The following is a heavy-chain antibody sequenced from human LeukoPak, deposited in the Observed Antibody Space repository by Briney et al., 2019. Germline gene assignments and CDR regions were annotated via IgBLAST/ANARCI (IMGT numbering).Heavy chain of an antibody. CDR3: ARQARGIVAPTNWFDP. D-gene: IGHD6-13*01. CDR2: IYPGDSDT. V-gene: IGHV5-51*01. CDR1: GYSFTSYW. Sequence: GESLQISCKGSGYSFTSYWIGWVRQMPGKGLEWMGIIYPGDSDTRYSPSFQGQVTISADRSISTAYLQWSSLKASDTAMCYCARQARGIVAPTNWFDPWGQGTLVTVSS. J-gene: IGHJ5*02.